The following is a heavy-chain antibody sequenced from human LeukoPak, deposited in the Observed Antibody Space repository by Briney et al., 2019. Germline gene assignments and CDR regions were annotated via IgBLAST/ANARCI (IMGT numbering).Heavy chain of an antibody. CDR1: GGSISSYY. CDR2: IYTSGST. CDR3: ARQGYDIVVVPAAYYYYYYMDV. V-gene: IGHV4-4*09. Sequence: PSETLSLTCTVSGGSISSYYWSWIRQPPGKGLEGIGYIYTSGSTNYNPSLKSRVTISVDTSKNQFSLKLSSVTAADTAVYYCARQGYDIVVVPAAYYYYYYMDVWGKGTTVTVSS. D-gene: IGHD2-2*01. J-gene: IGHJ6*03.